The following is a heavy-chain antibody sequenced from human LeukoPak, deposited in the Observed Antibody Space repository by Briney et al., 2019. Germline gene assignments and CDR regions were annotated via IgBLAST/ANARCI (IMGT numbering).Heavy chain of an antibody. CDR1: GFTFNSHW. Sequence: GGSLRLSCAASGFTFNSHWMHWVRQAQGKGLVWVSRINSDGSSTSYADSVKGRFTFSRDNAKNTLYLQMNSLRAEDTAVYYCARAPYYCSTTSCYTSLNFDYWGQGTLVTVSS. V-gene: IGHV3-74*01. J-gene: IGHJ4*02. D-gene: IGHD2-2*01. CDR3: ARAPYYCSTTSCYTSLNFDY. CDR2: INSDGSST.